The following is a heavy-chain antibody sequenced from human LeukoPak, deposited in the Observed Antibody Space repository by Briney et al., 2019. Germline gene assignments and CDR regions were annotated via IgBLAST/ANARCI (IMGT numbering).Heavy chain of an antibody. D-gene: IGHD3-10*01. CDR2: IYPSDSDT. Sequence: GESLKISCKGFGYNFTNYWIGWVRQMPGKGLEWMGIIYPSDSDTRYSPSFQGQVTISADKSTSTAYLQWSSLKASDTAVYYCARRQAYTMRRNYYSYMDVWGSGTTVTVSS. J-gene: IGHJ6*03. CDR3: ARRQAYTMRRNYYSYMDV. V-gene: IGHV5-51*01. CDR1: GYNFTNYW.